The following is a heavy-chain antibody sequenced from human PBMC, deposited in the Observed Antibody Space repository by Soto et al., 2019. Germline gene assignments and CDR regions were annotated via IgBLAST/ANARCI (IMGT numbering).Heavy chain of an antibody. J-gene: IGHJ6*02. Sequence: SVKVSCKASGGTFSSYAISWVRQAPGQGLEWMGGIIPIFGTANYAQKFQGRVTITADESTSTAYMELSSLRSEDTAVYYCARDTSRRITMVRGATYGMDVWGQGTTVTVSS. CDR1: GGTFSSYA. CDR2: IIPIFGTA. CDR3: ARDTSRRITMVRGATYGMDV. V-gene: IGHV1-69*13. D-gene: IGHD3-10*01.